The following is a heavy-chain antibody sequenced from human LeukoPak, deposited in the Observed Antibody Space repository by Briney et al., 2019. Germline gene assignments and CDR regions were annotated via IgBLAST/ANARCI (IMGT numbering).Heavy chain of an antibody. D-gene: IGHD1-26*01. CDR2: IYYSGST. CDR1: GGSISSYY. J-gene: IGHJ4*02. V-gene: IGHV4-59*01. Sequence: PSETLSLTCTVSGGSISSYYWSWIRQPPGKGLEWIGYIYYSGSTNYNPSLKSRVTISVDTSKNQFSLKLSSVTAADTAVYYCARDLRGSYYDYWGQGTLVTVSP. CDR3: ARDLRGSYYDY.